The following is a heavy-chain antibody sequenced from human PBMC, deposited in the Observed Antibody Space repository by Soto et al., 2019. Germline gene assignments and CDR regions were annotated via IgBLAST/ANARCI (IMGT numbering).Heavy chain of an antibody. V-gene: IGHV4-31*03. D-gene: IGHD2-21*01. CDR1: GAALNSGNYY. J-gene: IGHJ5*02. CDR2: IYLTGAV. Sequence: SETLSLTCSVSGAALNSGNYYWSWIPQVPGKGLAWIGHIYLTGAVDYDPSLRDRITISQDTSERQFSLNLRLVTAADTAVYYCARLRIATNNYKWFDPWGQGTLVTVPS. CDR3: ARLRIATNNYKWFDP.